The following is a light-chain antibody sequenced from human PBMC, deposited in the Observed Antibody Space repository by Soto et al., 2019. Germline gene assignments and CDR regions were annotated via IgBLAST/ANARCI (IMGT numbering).Light chain of an antibody. CDR2: DVS. V-gene: IGLV2-14*01. J-gene: IGLJ2*01. CDR1: SSDVGGYNY. CDR3: SSYTSSNTHVV. Sequence: QSALTQPASVSGSPGQSITISCTGTSSDVGGYNYVSWYQQHPGKAPKLMIYDVSNRPSGVSNRFSGSKSGNTASLTISGLPAEYLAEYYSSSYTSSNTHVVFGGGTMLTV.